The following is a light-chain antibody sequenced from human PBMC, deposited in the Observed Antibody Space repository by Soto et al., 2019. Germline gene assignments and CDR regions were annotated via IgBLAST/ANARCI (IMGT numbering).Light chain of an antibody. CDR2: GAS. Sequence: EIVLTQSPGTLSLSPGERATLSCRASQSVSDSSLAWYHQKPGQAPRLLIYGASRRATGIPDTFSGSGSGTDLTLTISSLEPEDFAVYYCQLYGDSPMYTFGQGTKLEIK. V-gene: IGKV3-20*01. CDR1: QSVSDSS. J-gene: IGKJ2*01. CDR3: QLYGDSPMYT.